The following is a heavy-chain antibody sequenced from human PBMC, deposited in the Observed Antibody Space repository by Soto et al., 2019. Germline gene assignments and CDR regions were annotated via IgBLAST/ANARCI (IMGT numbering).Heavy chain of an antibody. CDR2: IYYSGST. J-gene: IGHJ5*02. D-gene: IGHD2-2*02. CDR3: ARDLTEGRYCSSTSCYTWGGNWFDP. V-gene: IGHV4-59*01. CDR1: GGSISSYY. Sequence: SETLSLTCTVSGGSISSYYWSWIRQPPGKGLEWIGYIYYSGSTNCNPSLKSRVTISVDTSKNQFSLKLSSVTAADTAVYYCARDLTEGRYCSSTSCYTWGGNWFDPWGQGTLVTSPQ.